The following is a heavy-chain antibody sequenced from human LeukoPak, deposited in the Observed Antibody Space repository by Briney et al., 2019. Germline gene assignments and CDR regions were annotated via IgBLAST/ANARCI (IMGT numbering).Heavy chain of an antibody. CDR1: GYTFTSYY. CDR2: INPSGGST. Sequence: ASVKVSCKASGYTFTSYYMHWVRQAPGQGLEWMGIINPSGGSTSYAQKFQGRVTMTRDTSTSTVYMELSSLRSEDTAVYYCARARGVNWNDGPGGNFDYWGQGTLVTVSS. CDR3: ARARGVNWNDGPGGNFDY. V-gene: IGHV1-46*01. J-gene: IGHJ4*02. D-gene: IGHD1-1*01.